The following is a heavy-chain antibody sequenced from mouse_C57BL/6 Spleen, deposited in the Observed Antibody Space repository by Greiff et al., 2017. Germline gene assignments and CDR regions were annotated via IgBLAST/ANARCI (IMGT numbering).Heavy chain of an antibody. CDR3: ARHERITTVVATRYFDG. CDR1: GYTFTSYW. V-gene: IGHV1-59*01. D-gene: IGHD1-1*01. CDR2: IDPSDSYT. Sequence: QVQLQQPGAELVRPGTSVKLSCKASGYTFTSYWMHWVKQRPGQGLEWIGVIDPSDSYTNYNQKFKGKATLTVDTSSSTAYMQLSSLTSEDSAVYYCARHERITTVVATRYFDGWGTGTTVTVSS. J-gene: IGHJ1*03.